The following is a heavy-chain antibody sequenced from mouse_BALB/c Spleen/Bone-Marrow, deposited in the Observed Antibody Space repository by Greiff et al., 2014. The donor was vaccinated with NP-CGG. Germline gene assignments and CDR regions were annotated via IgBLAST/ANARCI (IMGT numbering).Heavy chain of an antibody. Sequence: QVQLKESGAELMKPGASVKISCKAPGYTFSSYWIEWVKQRPGHGLEWIGEILPGSGNTNYNEKFKGKATFTADTSSNTAYMQLSSLTSEDSGVYYCARKDYYSRFGYWGQGTLVTVSA. D-gene: IGHD2-12*01. V-gene: IGHV1-9*01. CDR3: ARKDYYSRFGY. J-gene: IGHJ3*01. CDR1: GYTFSSYW. CDR2: ILPGSGNT.